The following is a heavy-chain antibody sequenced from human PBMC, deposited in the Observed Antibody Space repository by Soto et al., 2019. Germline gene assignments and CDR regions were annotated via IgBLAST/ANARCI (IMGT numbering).Heavy chain of an antibody. J-gene: IGHJ6*04. V-gene: IGHV1-69*06. CDR3: ASWSNCKAIYHVSLDD. CDR1: GGACTNYA. CDR2: IITLHNTS. Sequence: QVQLLQSGAEVKKPRSAVKVSCKVSGGACTNYAINWVSNGTGQGLEWLGGIITLHNTSNYSLMFLGRVTVTAGISSTTVYMDLNSLTSDDTATYYCASWSNCKAIYHVSLDDWCEWTKVTVSS. D-gene: IGHD1-20*01.